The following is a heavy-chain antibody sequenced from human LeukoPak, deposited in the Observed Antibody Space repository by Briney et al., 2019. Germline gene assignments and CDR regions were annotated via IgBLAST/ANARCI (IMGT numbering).Heavy chain of an antibody. J-gene: IGHJ4*02. D-gene: IGHD5-18*01. CDR1: GVSISSYY. CDR2: IYYSGST. CDR3: ARTATCYSNYYFDY. Sequence: SETLSLTCTVSGVSISSYYWSWIRQPPGNGLEWIGYIYYSGSTNYNPSLKSRVTISVDTSKNQFSRKLSSVTAADTAVYYCARTATCYSNYYFDYWGQGTLVTVSS. V-gene: IGHV4-59*08.